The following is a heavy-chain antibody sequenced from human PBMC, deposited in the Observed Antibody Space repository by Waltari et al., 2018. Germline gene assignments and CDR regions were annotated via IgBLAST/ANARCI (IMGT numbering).Heavy chain of an antibody. CDR2: IYPGDSDT. CDR3: AIALGLSSSVDRLLDY. V-gene: IGHV5-51*03. CDR1: GYSFTSYW. J-gene: IGHJ4*02. Sequence: EVQLVQSGAEVKKPGESLKISCKGSGYSFTSYWIGWVRQMPGKGLEWMGIIYPGDSDTRYSPSFQGQVTISADKSISTAYLQWSSLKASDTAMYYCAIALGLSSSVDRLLDYWGQGTLVTVSS. D-gene: IGHD6-6*01.